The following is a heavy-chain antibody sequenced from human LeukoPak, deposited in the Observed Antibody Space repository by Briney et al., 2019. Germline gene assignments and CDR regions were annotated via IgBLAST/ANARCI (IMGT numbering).Heavy chain of an antibody. D-gene: IGHD6-19*01. CDR2: ISYDGSNK. J-gene: IGHJ5*02. V-gene: IGHV3-30-3*01. CDR1: GFTFSSYA. CDR3: ARAPNSGWYVDNWFDP. Sequence: GRSLRLSCAASGFTFSSYAMHWVRQAPGKGLEWVAVISYDGSNKYYADSVNGRFTICRDYSKNTLYLQMNSLRAEDTAVYYCARAPNSGWYVDNWFDPWGQGTLVTVSS.